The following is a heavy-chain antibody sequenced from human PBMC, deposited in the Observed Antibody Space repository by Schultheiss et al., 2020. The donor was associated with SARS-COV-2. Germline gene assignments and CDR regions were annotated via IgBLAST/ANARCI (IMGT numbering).Heavy chain of an antibody. V-gene: IGHV1-69*13. J-gene: IGHJ4*02. CDR1: GGTFSSYA. D-gene: IGHD3-22*01. CDR2: IIPIFGTA. CDR3: AADDSSGYYYDPV. Sequence: SVKVSCKASGGTFSSYAISWVRQAPGQGLEWMGGIIPIFGTANYAQKFQGRVTITADESTSTAYMELSSLRSEDTAVYYCAADDSSGYYYDPVWGQGTLVTVSS.